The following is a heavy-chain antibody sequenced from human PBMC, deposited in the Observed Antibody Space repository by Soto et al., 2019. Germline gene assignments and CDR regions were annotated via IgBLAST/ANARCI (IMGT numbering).Heavy chain of an antibody. CDR2: ISGYNGNR. Sequence: QVQLLQSGAEVKKPGASVKVSCKASGYTFTSYGVSWVRQAPGQGLEWMGWISGYNGNRNYAQKLQGRVTMTTDTSTRTAYMELRSLRAGDTAVYYCERAVNYYYGSGSPYYYGMDVWGQGITVTVSS. CDR1: GYTFTSYG. V-gene: IGHV1-18*04. J-gene: IGHJ6*02. CDR3: ERAVNYYYGSGSPYYYGMDV. D-gene: IGHD3-10*01.